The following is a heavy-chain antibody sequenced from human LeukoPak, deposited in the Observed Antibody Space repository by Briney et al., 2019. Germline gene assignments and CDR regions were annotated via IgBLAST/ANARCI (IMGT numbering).Heavy chain of an antibody. D-gene: IGHD5-18*01. Sequence: PGGSLRLSCAASGFTFSSYAMSWVRQAPGKRLEWVSAISGSGGSTYYADSVKGRFTISRDNSKNTLYLQMNSLRAEDTAVYCCAKDSEYSYGSSWGQGTLVTVSS. CDR1: GFTFSSYA. J-gene: IGHJ5*02. CDR2: ISGSGGST. CDR3: AKDSEYSYGSS. V-gene: IGHV3-23*01.